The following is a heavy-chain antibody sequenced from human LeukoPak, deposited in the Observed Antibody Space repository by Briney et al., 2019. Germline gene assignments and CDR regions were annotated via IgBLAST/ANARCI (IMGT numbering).Heavy chain of an antibody. J-gene: IGHJ3*02. CDR1: GGSISSGDYY. CDR2: IYYSGST. D-gene: IGHD2-2*01. CDR3: ARGDIVVVPAATGTGAFDI. Sequence: PSQTLSLTCTVSGGSISSGDYYWSWIRQPPGKGLEWIGYIYYSGSTYYNPSLKSRVTISVDTSKNQFSLKLSSVTAADTAVYYCARGDIVVVPAATGTGAFDIWGQGTMVTVSS. V-gene: IGHV4-30-4*08.